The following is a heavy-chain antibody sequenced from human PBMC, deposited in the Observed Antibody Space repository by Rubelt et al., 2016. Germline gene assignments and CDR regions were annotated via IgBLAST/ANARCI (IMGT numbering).Heavy chain of an antibody. CDR2: ISAYNGNT. J-gene: IGHJ3*02. V-gene: IGHV1-18*01. Sequence: QAPGQGLEWMGWISAYNGNTNYAQKLQGRVTMTTDTSTSTAYMELRSLRSDDTAVYYCARESGGSEGDAFDIWGQGTMVTVSS. D-gene: IGHD1-26*01. CDR3: ARESGGSEGDAFDI.